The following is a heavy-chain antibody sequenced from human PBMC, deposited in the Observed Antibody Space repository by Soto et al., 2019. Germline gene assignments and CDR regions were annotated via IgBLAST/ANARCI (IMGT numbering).Heavy chain of an antibody. Sequence: GGSLRLSCAASGFTFSSYAMSWVRQAPGKGLEWVSVNSGSGNSTYYADSVKGRFAISRDNAKNSVYLQMNSLRAEDTAVYYCARDRTTGTTYAWDAFDTWGQGTMVTVSS. CDR2: NSGSGNST. D-gene: IGHD1-1*01. CDR3: ARDRTTGTTYAWDAFDT. V-gene: IGHV3-23*01. J-gene: IGHJ3*02. CDR1: GFTFSSYA.